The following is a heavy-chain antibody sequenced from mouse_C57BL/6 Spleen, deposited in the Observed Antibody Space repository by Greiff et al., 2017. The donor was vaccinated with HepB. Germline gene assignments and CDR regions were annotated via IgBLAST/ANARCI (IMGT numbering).Heavy chain of an antibody. CDR2: IDPENGDT. CDR1: GFNIKDDY. D-gene: IGHD1-1*01. V-gene: IGHV14-4*01. J-gene: IGHJ4*01. Sequence: EVQLQQSGAELVRPGASVKLSCTASGFNIKDDYMHWVKQRPEQGLEWIGWIDPENGDTEYASKFQGKATITADTSSNTAYLQLSSLTSEDTAVYYCTLITTVVARGYWGQGTSVTVSS. CDR3: TLITTVVARGY.